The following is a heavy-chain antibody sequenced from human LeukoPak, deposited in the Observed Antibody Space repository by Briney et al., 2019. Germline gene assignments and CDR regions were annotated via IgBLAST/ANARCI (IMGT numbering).Heavy chain of an antibody. D-gene: IGHD6-13*01. CDR2: IYYSGSI. V-gene: IGHV4-28*03. CDR1: GYSISSSNW. CDR3: ARETMGIAAAENAFDI. J-gene: IGHJ3*02. Sequence: PSDTLSLTCAVSGYSISSSNWWGWIRQPPGKGLEWIGYIYYSGSIYYNPSLKSRVTMSVDTSKNQFSLKLSSVTAVDTAVYYCARETMGIAAAENAFDIWGQGTMVTVSS.